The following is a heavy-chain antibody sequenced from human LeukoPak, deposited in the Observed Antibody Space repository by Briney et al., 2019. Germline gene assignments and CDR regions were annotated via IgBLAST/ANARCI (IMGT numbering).Heavy chain of an antibody. CDR1: GGSTSSGSYY. D-gene: IGHD6-13*01. J-gene: IGHJ5*02. Sequence: PSQTLSLTCTVSGGSTSSGSYYWSWIRQPAGKGLEWIGHIYTTGSTNYNPSLKSRVTISVDTSKNQFSLKLSSVTAADTAVYYCAIGRAAAGIHWFDPWGQGTLVTVSS. CDR3: AIGRAAAGIHWFDP. V-gene: IGHV4-61*09. CDR2: IYTTGST.